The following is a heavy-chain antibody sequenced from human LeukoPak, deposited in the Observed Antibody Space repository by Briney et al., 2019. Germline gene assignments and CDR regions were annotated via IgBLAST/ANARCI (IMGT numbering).Heavy chain of an antibody. CDR1: GGSISSSSHY. J-gene: IGHJ3*02. Sequence: SETLSLTCTVSGGSISSSSHYWGWIRQPPGKGLEWIGSIYYSGSTYYNPSLKSRVTISVDTSKNQFSLKLSSVTAADTAVYYCAGRYCSSTSCYQFEDAFDIWGQGTMVTVSS. V-gene: IGHV4-39*01. CDR2: IYYSGST. D-gene: IGHD2-2*01. CDR3: AGRYCSSTSCYQFEDAFDI.